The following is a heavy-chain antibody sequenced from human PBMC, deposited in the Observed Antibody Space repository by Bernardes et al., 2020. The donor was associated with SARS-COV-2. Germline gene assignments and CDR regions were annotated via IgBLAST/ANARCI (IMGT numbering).Heavy chain of an antibody. Sequence: VGSLSLSCSASGFIFSNYAMHWVRQAPGKGLEYVSVISSDGGTTYYADSVKARFTISRDNSKNTLYLQMSSLRAEDTGVYYCVRDWGGGGRWGQGTLVTVSS. CDR1: GFIFSNYA. CDR3: VRDWGGGGR. D-gene: IGHD2-21*01. V-gene: IGHV3-64D*08. J-gene: IGHJ4*02. CDR2: ISSDGGTT.